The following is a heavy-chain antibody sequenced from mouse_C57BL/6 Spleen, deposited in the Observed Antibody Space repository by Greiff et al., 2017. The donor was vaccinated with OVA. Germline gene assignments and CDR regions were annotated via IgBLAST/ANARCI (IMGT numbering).Heavy chain of an antibody. Sequence: VQLKESGPELVKPGASVKISCKASGYSFTGYYMNWVKQSPEKSLEWIGEINPSTGGTTYNQKFKAKATLTVDKSSSTAYMQLKSLTSEDSAVYYCARPDAAQATWFAYWGQGTLVTVSA. D-gene: IGHD3-2*02. J-gene: IGHJ3*01. CDR1: GYSFTGYY. CDR2: INPSTGGT. V-gene: IGHV1-42*01. CDR3: ARPDAAQATWFAY.